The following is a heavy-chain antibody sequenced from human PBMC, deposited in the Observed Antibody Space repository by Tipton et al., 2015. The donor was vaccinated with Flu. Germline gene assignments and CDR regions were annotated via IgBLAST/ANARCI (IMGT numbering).Heavy chain of an antibody. CDR3: ARRGLAGSSSWCVDWFDP. CDR2: IKQDGSEK. Sequence: SLRLSCAASGFTFSSYWMSWVRQAPGKGLEWVANIKQDGSEKYYVDSVKGRFTISRDNAKNSLYLQMNSLRAEDTAVYYCARRGLAGSSSWCVDWFDPWGQGTLVTVSS. CDR1: GFTFSSYW. V-gene: IGHV3-7*01. D-gene: IGHD6-13*01. J-gene: IGHJ5*02.